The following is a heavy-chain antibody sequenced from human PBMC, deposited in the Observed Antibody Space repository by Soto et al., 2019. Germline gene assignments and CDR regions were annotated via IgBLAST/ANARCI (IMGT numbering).Heavy chain of an antibody. Sequence: HVQLVQSGAEVKKPGASVKVSCKASGYTFTSYYMHWVRQAPGQGLEWMGIINPSGGSTSYAQKFQGRVTMTRDTSTSTVYMELGSLRSEDTAVYYCARQARYCTNGVCSAYGMDVWRQGTTVTVSS. CDR2: INPSGGST. V-gene: IGHV1-46*01. J-gene: IGHJ6*02. CDR3: ARQARYCTNGVCSAYGMDV. CDR1: GYTFTSYY. D-gene: IGHD2-8*01.